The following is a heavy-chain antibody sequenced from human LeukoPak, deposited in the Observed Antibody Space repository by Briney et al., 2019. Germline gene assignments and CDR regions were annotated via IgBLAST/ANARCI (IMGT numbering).Heavy chain of an antibody. Sequence: SETLSLTCAVSGVSISSSSYYWGWIRQPPGKGLEWIGSIYYSGSTYYNPSLKSRVTISVDTSKNQFSLKLSSVTAADTAVYFCARGDPSGYDYFDYWGQGTLVTVSS. V-gene: IGHV4-39*01. D-gene: IGHD3-22*01. CDR1: GVSISSSSYY. J-gene: IGHJ4*02. CDR2: IYYSGST. CDR3: ARGDPSGYDYFDY.